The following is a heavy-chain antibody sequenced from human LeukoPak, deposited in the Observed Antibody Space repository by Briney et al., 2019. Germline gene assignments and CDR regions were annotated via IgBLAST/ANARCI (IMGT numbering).Heavy chain of an antibody. Sequence: SQTLSLTCTVSGGSISSGDYYWSWIRQPAGQGLEWIGRIYTSGSTNYNPSLKSRVTMSVDTSKNQFSLKLSSVTAADTAVYYCARGSTVTTGFDPWGQGTLVTVSS. V-gene: IGHV4-61*02. CDR3: ARGSTVTTGFDP. J-gene: IGHJ5*02. D-gene: IGHD4-17*01. CDR2: IYTSGST. CDR1: GGSISSGDYY.